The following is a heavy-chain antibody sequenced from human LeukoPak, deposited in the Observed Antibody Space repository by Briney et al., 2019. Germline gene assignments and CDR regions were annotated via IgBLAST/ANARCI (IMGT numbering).Heavy chain of an antibody. J-gene: IGHJ4*02. D-gene: IGHD3-3*01. CDR3: ARSPRADFWSGYFDY. CDR1: GYTFTSYA. CDR2: INAGNGNT. V-gene: IGHV1-3*01. Sequence: GASVKVSCKASGYTFTSYAMHWMRQAPGQRLEWMGWINAGNGNTKYSQKFQGRVTITRDTSASTAYMELSSLRSEDTAVYYCARSPRADFWSGYFDYWGQGTLVTVPS.